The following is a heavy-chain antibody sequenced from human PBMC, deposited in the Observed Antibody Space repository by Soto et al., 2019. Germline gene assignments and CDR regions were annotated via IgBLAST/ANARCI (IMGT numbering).Heavy chain of an antibody. J-gene: IGHJ5*02. V-gene: IGHV3-74*01. D-gene: IGHD5-18*01. CDR2: INADGSSI. CDR1: GFTFSNYW. CDR3: ARDRDSYGWFDP. Sequence: PGGSLRLSCAASGFTFSNYWMHWVRQAPGKGLVWVSRINADGSSISYADSVKGRFTISRDNAKNTLFLQMNSLRVEDTAVYYCARDRDSYGWFDPWGQGTLVTVSS.